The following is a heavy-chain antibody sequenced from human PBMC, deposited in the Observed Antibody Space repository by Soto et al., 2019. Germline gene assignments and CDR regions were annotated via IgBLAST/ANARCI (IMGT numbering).Heavy chain of an antibody. CDR2: IDSRGRTL. D-gene: IGHD6-6*01. V-gene: IGHV3-11*01. J-gene: IGHJ4*02. CDR1: GFTFSDYS. Sequence: PCWSLRLSCAASGFTFSDYSMSWIRHAPGKGMEWLAFIDSRGRTLSYADSVKGRFTISRDNAKNSLYLQMHSLRADDTDVYYCARQAARTYIDSWGQRAVVIVSP. CDR3: ARQAARTYIDS.